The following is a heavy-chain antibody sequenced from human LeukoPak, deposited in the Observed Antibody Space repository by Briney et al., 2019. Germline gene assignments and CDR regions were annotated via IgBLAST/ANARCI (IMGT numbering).Heavy chain of an antibody. CDR3: ARELIYDSGGYYFGY. V-gene: IGHV3-74*01. CDR2: INSDGSST. J-gene: IGHJ4*02. Sequence: QTGGSLRLSCAASGFTFSSYWMHWVRQAPGKGLVWVSRINSDGSSTSYADSVKGRFTISRDNAKNTLYLQMNSLRAEDTAVYYCARELIYDSGGYYFGYWGQGTLVTVSS. CDR1: GFTFSSYW. D-gene: IGHD3-22*01.